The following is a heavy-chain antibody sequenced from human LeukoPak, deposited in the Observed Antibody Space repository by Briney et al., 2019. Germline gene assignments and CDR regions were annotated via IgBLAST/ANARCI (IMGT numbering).Heavy chain of an antibody. CDR3: ARDLRAPAGYFDY. V-gene: IGHV3-23*01. CDR2: ITDGGGST. J-gene: IGHJ4*02. D-gene: IGHD6-13*01. CDR1: GFTFNCCT. Sequence: GGSLRLSCAASGFTFNCCTMGWVRQTPGKGLEWVSSITDGGGSTYYADSVKGRFIISRDNSKNTLYLQMNSLRAEDTAVYYCARDLRAPAGYFDYWGQGTLVTVSS.